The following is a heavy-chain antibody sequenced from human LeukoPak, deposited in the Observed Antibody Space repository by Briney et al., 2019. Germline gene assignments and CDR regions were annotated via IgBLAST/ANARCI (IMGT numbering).Heavy chain of an antibody. CDR3: AKDADYGDYAGPWYFDL. Sequence: GGSLRLSCAASGFTFSSYGMHWVRQAPGKGLEWVAYIQNDGSNEQYADSVKGRFSISRDSSKNILYLQMNSLRAEDTAVYYCAKDADYGDYAGPWYFDLWGRGTLVTVPS. D-gene: IGHD4-17*01. J-gene: IGHJ2*01. V-gene: IGHV3-30*02. CDR1: GFTFSSYG. CDR2: IQNDGSNE.